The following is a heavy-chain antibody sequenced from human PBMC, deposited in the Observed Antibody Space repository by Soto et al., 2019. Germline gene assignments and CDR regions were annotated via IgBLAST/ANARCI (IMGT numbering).Heavy chain of an antibody. CDR3: ATSRTAWAHGSSDY. V-gene: IGHV1-24*01. Sequence: ASVKVSCKVSGYTLTELSMHRVRQAPGKGLEWMGGFDPEDGETIYAQKFQGRVTMTEDTSTDTAYMELSSLRSEDTAVYYCATSRTAWAHGSSDYWGQGTLVPSPQ. CDR1: GYTLTELS. D-gene: IGHD1-1*01. J-gene: IGHJ4*02. CDR2: FDPEDGET.